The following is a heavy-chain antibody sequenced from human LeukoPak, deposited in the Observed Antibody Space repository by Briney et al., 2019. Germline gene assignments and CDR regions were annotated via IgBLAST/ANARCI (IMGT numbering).Heavy chain of an antibody. V-gene: IGHV3-74*01. Sequence: PGGSLRLSCAASGFTFNTYWMHWVRQAPGKGLVWVSRINSDGSSTNYADSVKGRFTISGDNAKNTLSLQMNSLRAEDTAVYYCAKAADYDTDAFDIWGQGTMVTVSS. CDR3: AKAADYDTDAFDI. J-gene: IGHJ3*02. CDR1: GFTFNTYW. D-gene: IGHD4/OR15-4a*01. CDR2: INSDGSST.